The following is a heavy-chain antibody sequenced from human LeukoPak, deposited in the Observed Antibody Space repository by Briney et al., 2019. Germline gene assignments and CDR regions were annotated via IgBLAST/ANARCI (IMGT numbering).Heavy chain of an antibody. J-gene: IGHJ5*02. Sequence: ASVKVSCKASGYTFTGYYMHWVRQAPGQGLEWMGWINPNSGGTNYAQKFQGRVTMTRDTSISTAYMELSRLRSDDTAVYYGARGRIAAARAFDPWGQGTLVTVSS. CDR3: ARGRIAAARAFDP. D-gene: IGHD6-13*01. CDR1: GYTFTGYY. CDR2: INPNSGGT. V-gene: IGHV1-2*02.